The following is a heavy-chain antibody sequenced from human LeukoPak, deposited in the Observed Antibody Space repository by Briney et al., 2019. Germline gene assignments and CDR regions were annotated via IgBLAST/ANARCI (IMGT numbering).Heavy chain of an antibody. D-gene: IGHD7-27*01. Sequence: PGGSLRLSCAASGFTVSSNYMSWVRQAPGKGLEWVSSISSSSSYIYYADSVKGRFTISRDNAKNSLYLQMNSLRAEDTAVYYCATWGPDFDYWGQGTLVTVSS. CDR3: ATWGPDFDY. CDR1: GFTVSSNY. J-gene: IGHJ4*02. CDR2: ISSSSSYI. V-gene: IGHV3-21*01.